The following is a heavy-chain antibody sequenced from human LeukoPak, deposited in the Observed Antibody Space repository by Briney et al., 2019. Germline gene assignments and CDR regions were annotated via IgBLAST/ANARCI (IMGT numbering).Heavy chain of an antibody. D-gene: IGHD3-22*01. CDR2: INPNSGGT. CDR3: ASISHYDSSGYYYPAY. CDR1: GYTFTGYY. J-gene: IGHJ4*02. V-gene: IGHV1-2*02. Sequence: WASVKVSCKASGYTFTGYYMHWVRQAPGQGLEWMGWINPNSGGTNYAQKFQGRVTVTRDTTISTAYMELSRLRSDDTAVYYCASISHYDSSGYYYPAYWGQGTLVTVSS.